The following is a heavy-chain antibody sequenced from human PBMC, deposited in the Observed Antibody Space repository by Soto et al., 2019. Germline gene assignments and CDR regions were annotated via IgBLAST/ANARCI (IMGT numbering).Heavy chain of an antibody. J-gene: IGHJ4*02. D-gene: IGHD6-6*01. CDR2: IYYSGST. V-gene: IGHV4-30-4*01. CDR3: ARRPYSSSPYFDY. CDR1: GGSISSGDYY. Sequence: SETLSLTCPVSGGSISSGDYYWSWVRQPPGKGLECIGYIYYSGSTYISPSLRSRVTMSVDTSKNQFSLKLSSVTAADTAVYYCARRPYSSSPYFDYWGQGTLVTVSS.